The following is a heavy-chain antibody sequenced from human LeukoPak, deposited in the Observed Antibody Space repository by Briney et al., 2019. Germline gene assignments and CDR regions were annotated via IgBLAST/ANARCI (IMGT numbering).Heavy chain of an antibody. D-gene: IGHD3-9*01. CDR2: IKEDGSEK. CDR1: GITFSSYG. V-gene: IGHV3-7*01. Sequence: PGGSLRLSCAVSGITFSSYGMSWVRQAPGKGLEWVANIKEDGSEKYYVGSVKGRFTISRDNAKNSLYLQMSSLSAEDTAVYYGAGGPVRYPIWGQGTMVTVSS. CDR3: AGGPVRYPI. J-gene: IGHJ3*02.